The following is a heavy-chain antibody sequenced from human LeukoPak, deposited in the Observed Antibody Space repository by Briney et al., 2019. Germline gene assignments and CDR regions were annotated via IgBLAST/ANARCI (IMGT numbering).Heavy chain of an antibody. J-gene: IGHJ4*02. CDR1: GFTFSRFE. CDR3: AREYGSGPLDY. V-gene: IGHV3-48*03. Sequence: GGSLRLSCTASGFTFSRFEMNWVRQPPGKRLEWLSYISTTGINIYSADSVKGRFTISRDNAKNSQYLQMNSLRAEDTAVYYCAREYGSGPLDYWGQGTLVTVSS. D-gene: IGHD3-3*01. CDR2: ISTTGINI.